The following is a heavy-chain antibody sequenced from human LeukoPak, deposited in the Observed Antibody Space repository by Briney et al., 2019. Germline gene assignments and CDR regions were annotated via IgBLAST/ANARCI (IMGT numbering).Heavy chain of an antibody. J-gene: IGHJ6*03. CDR3: AREVLELRYYYYYMDV. Sequence: SETLSLTCTVSGGSISSYYWSWLRQPPGKGLEWVGYIYYSGSTNYNPSLKRRVTISVDTSKNQFSLKLSSVTAADTAVYYCAREVLELRYYYYYMDVWGKGTTVTVSS. CDR1: GGSISSYY. D-gene: IGHD1-7*01. CDR2: IYYSGST. V-gene: IGHV4-59*01.